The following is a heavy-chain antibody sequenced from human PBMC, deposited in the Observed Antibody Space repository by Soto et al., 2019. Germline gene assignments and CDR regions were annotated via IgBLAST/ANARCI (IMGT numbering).Heavy chain of an antibody. CDR2: ISGYNGDT. D-gene: IGHD2-8*01. CDR3: AKNGQPPYYYYVMDV. V-gene: IGHV1-18*01. J-gene: IGHJ6*02. Sequence: QGQLVQSGAEVKKPGASVKVSCKASGYTFTRYGISWVRQAPGQGLEWMGWISGYNGDTKYAQKFQGRVTMTVDTSTTTAYMELRILTSDDRAVYYCAKNGQPPYYYYVMDVWGQGTTVTVSS. CDR1: GYTFTRYG.